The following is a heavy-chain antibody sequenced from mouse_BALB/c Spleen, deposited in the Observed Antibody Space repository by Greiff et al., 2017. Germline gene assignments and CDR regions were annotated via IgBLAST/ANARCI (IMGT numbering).Heavy chain of an antibody. CDR2: ISSGGSYT. CDR1: GFTFSSYG. V-gene: IGHV5-6*01. J-gene: IGHJ2*01. D-gene: IGHD1-1*01. CDR3: ARAYYYGSSSPVDYFDY. Sequence: EVQRVESGGDLVKPGGSLKLSCAASGFTFSSYGMSWVRQTPDKRLEWVATISSGGSYTYYPDSVKGRFTISRDNAKNTLYLQMSSLKSEDTAMYYCARAYYYGSSSPVDYFDYWGQGTTLTVSS.